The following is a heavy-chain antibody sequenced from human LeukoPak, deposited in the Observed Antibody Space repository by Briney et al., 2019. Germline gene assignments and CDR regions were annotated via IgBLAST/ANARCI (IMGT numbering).Heavy chain of an antibody. Sequence: PSETLSLTCAVNGGSISGYEWSWIRQSPGKGLEWMGEINHSGGTNYNPSLKSRVTISVDTSKNQFSLKLSSVTAADTAVYYCARSVGSAWGQGILVTVSS. CDR3: ARSVGSA. CDR1: GGSISGYE. D-gene: IGHD1-26*01. CDR2: INHSGGT. V-gene: IGHV4-34*01. J-gene: IGHJ5*02.